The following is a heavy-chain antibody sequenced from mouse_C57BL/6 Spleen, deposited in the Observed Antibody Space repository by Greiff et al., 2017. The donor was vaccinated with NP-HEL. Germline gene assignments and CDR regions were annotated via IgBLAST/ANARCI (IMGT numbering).Heavy chain of an antibody. CDR2: IDPETGGT. J-gene: IGHJ3*01. CDR3: TRNYYDYGGFAY. Sequence: QVQLQQSGAELVRPGASVTLSCKASGYTFTDYEMHWVKQTPVHGLEWIGAIDPETGGTAYNQKFKGKAILTADKSSSTAYMELRSLTSEDSAVYYCTRNYYDYGGFAYWGQGTLVTVSA. D-gene: IGHD2-4*01. CDR1: GYTFTDYE. V-gene: IGHV1-15*01.